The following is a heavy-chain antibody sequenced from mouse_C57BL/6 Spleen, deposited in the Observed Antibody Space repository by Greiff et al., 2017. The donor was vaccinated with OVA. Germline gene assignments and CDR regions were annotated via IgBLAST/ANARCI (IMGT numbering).Heavy chain of an antibody. CDR2: ISYDGSN. CDR3: ASSKRYYFDY. J-gene: IGHJ2*01. D-gene: IGHD2-5*01. Sequence: EVKVEESGPGLVKPSQSLSLTCSVTGYSITSGYYWNWIRQFPGNKLEWMGYISYDGSNNYNPSLKNRISITRDTSKNQFFLKLNSVTTEDTATYYCASSKRYYFDYWGQGTTLTVSS. V-gene: IGHV3-6*01. CDR1: GYSITSGYY.